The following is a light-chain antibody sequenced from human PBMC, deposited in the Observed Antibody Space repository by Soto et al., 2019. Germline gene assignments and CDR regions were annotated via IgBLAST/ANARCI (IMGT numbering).Light chain of an antibody. CDR3: QQRQYWPPIT. CDR1: LNVNSY. J-gene: IGKJ5*01. V-gene: IGKV3-11*01. Sequence: VLTQSPATLSLSPGERATLSCRSSLNVNSYLDWYQQKPGQAPRLLIYDASNSATGIPARFRGSGSGTDFTLTISSREPEAFAVYYCQQRQYWPPITLGPGTRLEIK. CDR2: DAS.